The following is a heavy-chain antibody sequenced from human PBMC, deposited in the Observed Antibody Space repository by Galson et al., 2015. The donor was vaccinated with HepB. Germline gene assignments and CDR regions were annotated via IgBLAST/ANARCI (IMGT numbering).Heavy chain of an antibody. Sequence: QSGAEVKKPGESLKISCEGSGYSFNTHWIAWVRQMPGRGLEWMGIIYPGDSDTKYSPSFEGQVTISADKSINSAYLQWTSLKASDTAIYYCARSVDYNRAEFFQDWGQGTLVTVSS. CDR1: GYSFNTHW. J-gene: IGHJ1*01. D-gene: IGHD4-11*01. CDR3: ARSVDYNRAEFFQD. CDR2: IYPGDSDT. V-gene: IGHV5-51*01.